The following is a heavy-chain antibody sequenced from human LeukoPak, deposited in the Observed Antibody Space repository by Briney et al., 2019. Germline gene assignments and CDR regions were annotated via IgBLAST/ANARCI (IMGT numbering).Heavy chain of an antibody. J-gene: IGHJ3*02. CDR1: GFTFSTYW. Sequence: GGSLRLSCTTSGFTFSTYWMSWVRQAPGKGLEWVSSIGISSNKIYYADSVKGRFIISRDNAKNSVYLQMNSLRAEDTAVYYCARGNRAPGAFDMWGQGTMVTVSS. V-gene: IGHV3-21*01. CDR2: IGISSNKI. D-gene: IGHD3-10*01. CDR3: ARGNRAPGAFDM.